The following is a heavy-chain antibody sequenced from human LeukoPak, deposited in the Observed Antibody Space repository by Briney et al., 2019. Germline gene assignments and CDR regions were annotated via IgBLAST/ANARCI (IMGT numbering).Heavy chain of an antibody. D-gene: IGHD1-26*01. CDR3: AREATRDAFDI. J-gene: IGHJ3*02. CDR1: GFTFSSYG. CDR2: KWYDGSNK. V-gene: IGHV3-33*01. Sequence: GGSLRLSCAASGFTFSSYGMHSVRQAPGKGLEWVAVKWYDGSNKYYADSVKGRFTISRDNSKNTLYLQMNSLRAEDTAVYYCAREATRDAFDIWGQGTMVTVSS.